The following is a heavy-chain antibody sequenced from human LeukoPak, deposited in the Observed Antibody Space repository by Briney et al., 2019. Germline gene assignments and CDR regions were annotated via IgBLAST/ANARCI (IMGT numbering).Heavy chain of an antibody. Sequence: GRSLRLSCAASGFTFSSYAMHWVRQAPGKGLEWVAVISYDGSNKYYADSVKGRFTISRDNSKNTLYLQMNSLGAEDTAVYYCARDYLSAYNWNYLWGQGTLVTVSS. V-gene: IGHV3-30-3*01. D-gene: IGHD1-7*01. CDR1: GFTFSSYA. CDR3: ARDYLSAYNWNYL. J-gene: IGHJ4*02. CDR2: ISYDGSNK.